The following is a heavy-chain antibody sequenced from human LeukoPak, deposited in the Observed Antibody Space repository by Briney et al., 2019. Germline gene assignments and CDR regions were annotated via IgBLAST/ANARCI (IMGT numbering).Heavy chain of an antibody. CDR3: ARGASGPDS. V-gene: IGHV3-23*01. Sequence: QPGGSLRLSCAASGFTFSSYAMSWVRQAPGKGLEWVSTITTTGGSTYYADSVRGRFTISRDNSKNTLYLQVNSLRVDDTAVYYCARGASGPDSWGQGTLVTVSS. D-gene: IGHD2-15*01. CDR2: ITTTGGST. J-gene: IGHJ5*01. CDR1: GFTFSSYA.